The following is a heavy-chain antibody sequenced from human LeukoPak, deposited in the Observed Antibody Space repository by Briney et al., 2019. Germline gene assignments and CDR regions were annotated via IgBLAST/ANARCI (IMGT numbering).Heavy chain of an antibody. D-gene: IGHD6-13*01. J-gene: IGHJ4*02. CDR2: INPNSGGT. CDR3: AGGSTRIAAAGQTAY. CDR1: GYTFTGYY. Sequence: ASVKVSCKASGYTFTGYYMHWVRQAPGQGLEWMGWINPNSGGTNYAQKFQGRVTMTRDTSISTAYMELSRLRSDDTAVYYCAGGSTRIAAAGQTAYWGQGTLVTVSS. V-gene: IGHV1-2*02.